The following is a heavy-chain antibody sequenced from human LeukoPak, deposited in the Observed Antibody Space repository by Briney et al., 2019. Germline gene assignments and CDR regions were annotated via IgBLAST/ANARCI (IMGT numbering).Heavy chain of an antibody. CDR2: IIPIFGTA. D-gene: IGHD3-3*01. CDR1: GYTFTNYY. Sequence: SVKVSCKASGYTFTNYYVHWVRQAPGQGLEWMGGIIPIFGTANYAQKFQGRVTITADESTSTAYMELSSLRSEDTAVYYCARDFWSGYLKDNWFDPWGQGTLVTVSS. J-gene: IGHJ5*02. V-gene: IGHV1-69*01. CDR3: ARDFWSGYLKDNWFDP.